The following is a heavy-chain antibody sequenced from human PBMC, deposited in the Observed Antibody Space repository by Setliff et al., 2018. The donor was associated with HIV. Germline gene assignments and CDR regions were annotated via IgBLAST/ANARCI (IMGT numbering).Heavy chain of an antibody. V-gene: IGHV4-4*08. D-gene: IGHD2-15*01. CDR1: GGSISSYY. Sequence: SETLSLTCTVSGGSISSYYWSWIRQPPGKGLEWLGHIYTTGTTTYNPSHKSRVTISVDTSKNQFSLNLSSVTAADTAVYYCARASSRLNCSGGSCYRAPYAFDIWGQGTMVTVSS. CDR2: IYTTGTT. J-gene: IGHJ3*02. CDR3: ARASSRLNCSGGSCYRAPYAFDI.